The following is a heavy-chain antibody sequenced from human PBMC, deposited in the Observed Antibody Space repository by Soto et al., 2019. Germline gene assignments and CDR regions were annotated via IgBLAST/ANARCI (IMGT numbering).Heavy chain of an antibody. CDR1: GYTFTSYY. Sequence: GASVKVSCKASGYTFTSYYMHWVRQAPGQGLEWMGIINPSGGSTSYAQKFQGRVTMTRDTSTSTVYMELRSLRSDDTAVYYCARGTGGNWAAFDIWGQGTTVTVSS. CDR3: ARGTGGNWAAFDI. CDR2: INPSGGST. D-gene: IGHD2-15*01. J-gene: IGHJ3*02. V-gene: IGHV1-46*01.